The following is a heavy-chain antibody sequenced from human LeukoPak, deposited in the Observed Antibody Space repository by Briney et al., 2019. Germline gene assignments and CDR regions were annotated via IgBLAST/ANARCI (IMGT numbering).Heavy chain of an antibody. CDR1: GYSISSGYY. CDR3: ARQDSGSYGVLDY. J-gene: IGHJ4*02. D-gene: IGHD1-26*01. CDR2: IYHSGST. Sequence: PSETLSLTRAVSGYSISSGYYWGWIRQPPGKGLEWIGSIYHSGSTYYNPSLKSRVTISVDTSKNQFSLKLSSVTAADTAVYYCARQDSGSYGVLDYWGQGTLVTVSS. V-gene: IGHV4-38-2*01.